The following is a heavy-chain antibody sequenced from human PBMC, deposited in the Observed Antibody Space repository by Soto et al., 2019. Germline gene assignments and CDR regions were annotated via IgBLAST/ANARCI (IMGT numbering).Heavy chain of an antibody. CDR3: VKGEYYYDSSGYYPFDY. CDR2: ISTNGGST. Sequence: GGSLRLSCAASGFTFSIYAMHWVRQAPGKGLEYVSSISTNGGSTHYADSVKGRFTISRDNSKNTQYLQMSSLRADDTAVYYCVKGEYYYDSSGYYPFDYWGQGTLVTVS. CDR1: GFTFSIYA. D-gene: IGHD3-22*01. V-gene: IGHV3-64D*06. J-gene: IGHJ4*02.